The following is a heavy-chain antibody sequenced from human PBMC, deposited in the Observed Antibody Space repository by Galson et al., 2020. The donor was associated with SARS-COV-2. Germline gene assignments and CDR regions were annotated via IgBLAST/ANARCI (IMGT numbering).Heavy chain of an antibody. CDR2: IRYDGSNK. CDR1: GFTFTNYG. Sequence: LHGESLKISCAASGFTFTNYGIHWVRQAPGKGLEWVAFIRYDGSNKHYADSVKGRFTISRDNSKNTLYLQMNSLRAEDTAVYYCAKDQEGLNWAPYGMDVWGQGTTVTVSS. D-gene: IGHD7-27*01. CDR3: AKDQEGLNWAPYGMDV. J-gene: IGHJ6*02. V-gene: IGHV3-30*02.